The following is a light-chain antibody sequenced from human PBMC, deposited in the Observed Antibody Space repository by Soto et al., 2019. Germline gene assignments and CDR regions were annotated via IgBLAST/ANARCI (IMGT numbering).Light chain of an antibody. Sequence: DIPMTQSPSTLSESAGDTVTITFRASQTISGWLAWYPQRPGKAPNLLIFDASTLESGVPSRFSGSGSGTTFILTISSLQSDDFATYYCLQYNGYYRTFGQGTKVDIK. CDR3: LQYNGYYRT. CDR1: QTISGW. CDR2: DAS. V-gene: IGKV1-5*01. J-gene: IGKJ1*01.